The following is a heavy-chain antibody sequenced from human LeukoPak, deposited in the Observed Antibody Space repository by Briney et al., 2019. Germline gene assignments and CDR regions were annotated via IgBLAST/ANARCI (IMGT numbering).Heavy chain of an antibody. Sequence: GGSLRLSCAASGFTFSKFVLTWVRQAPGKGLEWVSSISSSGDSPNYADSVKGRFTISRDNSKNTVYLQMNSLRAEDTAVYYCARAPSGWSDYWYFDLWGRGTLVTVSS. CDR1: GFTFSKFV. D-gene: IGHD6-19*01. J-gene: IGHJ2*01. CDR2: ISSSGDSP. CDR3: ARAPSGWSDYWYFDL. V-gene: IGHV3-23*01.